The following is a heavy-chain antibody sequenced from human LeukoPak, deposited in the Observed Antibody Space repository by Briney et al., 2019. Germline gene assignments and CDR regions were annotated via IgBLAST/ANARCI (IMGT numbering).Heavy chain of an antibody. Sequence: GASVKVSCKASGYTFTGYYMHWVRQAPGQGLEWMGWINPNSGGTNYAQKLQGRVTMTTDTSTSTAYMELRSLRSDDTAVYYCARGPPAVGANPSHFDYWGQGTLVTVSS. CDR3: ARGPPAVGANPSHFDY. V-gene: IGHV1-2*02. D-gene: IGHD1-26*01. CDR1: GYTFTGYY. CDR2: INPNSGGT. J-gene: IGHJ4*02.